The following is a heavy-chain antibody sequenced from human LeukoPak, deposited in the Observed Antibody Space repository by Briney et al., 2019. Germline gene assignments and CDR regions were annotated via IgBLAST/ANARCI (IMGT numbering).Heavy chain of an antibody. D-gene: IGHD4-11*01. CDR1: GYSFTSYW. J-gene: IGHJ6*03. CDR2: IYPGDSDI. V-gene: IGHV5-51*01. CDR3: ARRGPHYSNYGGYYYMDV. Sequence: GESLKISCKGSGYSFTSYWIGWVRQMPGKGLEWMGIIYPGDSDIRYSPSFQGQVTISADRSISTAYLQWSSLKASDTAMYYCARRGPHYSNYGGYYYMDVWGKGTTVTVSS.